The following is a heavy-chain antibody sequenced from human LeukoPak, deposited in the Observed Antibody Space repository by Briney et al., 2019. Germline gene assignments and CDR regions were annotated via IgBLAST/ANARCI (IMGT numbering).Heavy chain of an antibody. Sequence: GGSLRLSSAPSGFTFSSYWMHWVRQAPGRGLVWVSRINSDGSSTTYADSVKGRFTISRDNAKNTLYLQMNSLRAEDTAVYYCARGGSGSSPYFDYWGQGTLVTVSS. V-gene: IGHV3-74*01. D-gene: IGHD6-13*01. J-gene: IGHJ4*02. CDR1: GFTFSSYW. CDR2: INSDGSST. CDR3: ARGGSGSSPYFDY.